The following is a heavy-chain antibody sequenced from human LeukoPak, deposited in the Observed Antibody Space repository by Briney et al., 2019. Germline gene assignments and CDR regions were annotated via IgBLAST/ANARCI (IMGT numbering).Heavy chain of an antibody. CDR3: ARGRRSGNSFCSDF. CDR1: GGTFINYV. Sequence: ASVKVSCKASGGTFINYVIIWVRQTPGQGLEWGGVMIPTRSTRNYAQNFQGRATRTTDESTSKACMELSSLRVEDTALYYCARGRRSGNSFCSDFWGQGTLVTVSS. V-gene: IGHV1-69*05. D-gene: IGHD1/OR15-1a*01. J-gene: IGHJ4*02. CDR2: MIPTRSTR.